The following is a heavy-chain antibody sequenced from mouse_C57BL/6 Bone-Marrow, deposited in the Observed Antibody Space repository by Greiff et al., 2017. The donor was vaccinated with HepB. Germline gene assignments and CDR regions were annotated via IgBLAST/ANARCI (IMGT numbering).Heavy chain of an antibody. J-gene: IGHJ4*01. CDR2: IYPYNGVS. CDR1: GYSFTGYY. Sequence: EVHLVESGPELVKPGASVKISCKASGYSFTGYYMHWVKQSHGNILDWIGYIYPYNGVSSYNQKFKGKATLTVDKSSSTAYMELRSLTSEDSAVYYCARGRGYEGYAMDYWGQGTSVTVSA. D-gene: IGHD2-2*01. V-gene: IGHV1-31*01. CDR3: ARGRGYEGYAMDY.